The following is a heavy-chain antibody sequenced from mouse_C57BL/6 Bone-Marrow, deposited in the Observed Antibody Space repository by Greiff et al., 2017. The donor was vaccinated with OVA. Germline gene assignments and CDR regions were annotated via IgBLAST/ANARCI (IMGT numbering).Heavy chain of an antibody. Sequence: VHVKQSGPELVKPGASVKIPCKASGYTFTDYNMDWVKQSHGKSLEWIGDINPNNGGTIYNQKFKGKATLTVDKSSSTAYMELRSLTSEDTAVYYCARKFGNHPYFDYWGQGTTLTVSS. J-gene: IGHJ2*01. V-gene: IGHV1-18*01. D-gene: IGHD2-10*02. CDR3: ARKFGNHPYFDY. CDR1: GYTFTDYN. CDR2: INPNNGGT.